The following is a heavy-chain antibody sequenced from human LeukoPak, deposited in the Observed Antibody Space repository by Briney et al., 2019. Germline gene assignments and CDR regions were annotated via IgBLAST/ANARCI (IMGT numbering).Heavy chain of an antibody. J-gene: IGHJ4*02. CDR3: ARDPSLYCSSTSCYSDY. D-gene: IGHD2-2*01. V-gene: IGHV1-69*13. CDR2: IIPIFGTA. CDR1: GGTFSSYA. Sequence: ASVKVSCKASGGTFSSYAISWVRQAPGQGLEWMGGIIPIFGTANYAQKFQGRVTITADESTSTAYMELSSLRSEDTAVYYCARDPSLYCSSTSCYSDYWGQGTLVTVSS.